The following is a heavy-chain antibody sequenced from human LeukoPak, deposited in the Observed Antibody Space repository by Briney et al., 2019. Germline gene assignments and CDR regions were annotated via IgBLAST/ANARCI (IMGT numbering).Heavy chain of an antibody. CDR1: GFTFSTYS. J-gene: IGHJ4*02. D-gene: IGHD1-20*01. Sequence: GGSLRLSCVASGFTFSTYSMNWVRQAPGKGLEWVSFISTSSNYIYYAHSLKGRFTLSRDNAKKSLYLQMNSLRAQDTAVYYCARDNWIEAHYFDYWGQGTLVTVSS. CDR2: ISTSSNYI. V-gene: IGHV3-21*01. CDR3: ARDNWIEAHYFDY.